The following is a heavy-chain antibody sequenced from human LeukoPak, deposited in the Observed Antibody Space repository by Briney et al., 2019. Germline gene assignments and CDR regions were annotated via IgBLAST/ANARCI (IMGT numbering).Heavy chain of an antibody. CDR2: FDPEDGET. D-gene: IGHD6-13*01. CDR1: GYTLTELS. V-gene: IGHV1-24*01. J-gene: IGHJ5*02. CDR3: ATGLDSSSWSRFDP. Sequence: AAVKVSCKVSGYTLTELSMHWVRQAPGKRLEWMGGFDPEDGETIYAQKFQGRVTMTEDTSTDTAYMELSSLRSEDTAVYYCATGLDSSSWSRFDPWGQGTLVTVSS.